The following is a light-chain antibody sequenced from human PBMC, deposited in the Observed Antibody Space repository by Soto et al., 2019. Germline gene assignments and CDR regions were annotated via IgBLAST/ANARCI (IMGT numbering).Light chain of an antibody. CDR2: DVS. CDR3: SSYTSTLTYV. Sequence: QSALTQPASVSGSPGQSITISCTGTSSDVGAYNFVSWYQQHPGKVPKLMIFDVSSRPSVVSDRFSGSKSGNTASLTISGLQAEDEGDSYCSSYTSTLTYVFGRGTNLTVL. J-gene: IGLJ1*01. CDR1: SSDVGAYNF. V-gene: IGLV2-14*03.